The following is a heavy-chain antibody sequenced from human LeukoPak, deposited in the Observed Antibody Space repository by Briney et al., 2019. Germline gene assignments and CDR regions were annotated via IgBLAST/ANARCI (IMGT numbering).Heavy chain of an antibody. CDR2: MNPNSGNT. Sequence: GASVKVSCKASGYTFTSYDINWVRQATGQGLEWMGWMNPNSGNTGYAQKFQGRVTITRNTSISTAYMELSSLRSEDTAVYYCATISRYFDWLFAGRDFDYWGQGTLVTVSS. V-gene: IGHV1-8*03. CDR3: ATISRYFDWLFAGRDFDY. J-gene: IGHJ4*02. CDR1: GYTFTSYD. D-gene: IGHD3-9*01.